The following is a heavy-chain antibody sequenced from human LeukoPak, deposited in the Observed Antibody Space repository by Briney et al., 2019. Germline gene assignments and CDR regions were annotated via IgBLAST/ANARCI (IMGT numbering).Heavy chain of an antibody. CDR1: GGSASSGSYY. CDR3: AGLGIAAAGNDY. D-gene: IGHD6-13*01. V-gene: IGHV4-61*01. Sequence: SETLSLTCTVSGGSASSGSYYWSWIRQPPGKGLEWIGYIYYSGSTNYNPSLKSRVTISVDTSENQFSLKLSSVTAADTAVYYCAGLGIAAAGNDYWGQGTLVTVSS. J-gene: IGHJ4*02. CDR2: IYYSGST.